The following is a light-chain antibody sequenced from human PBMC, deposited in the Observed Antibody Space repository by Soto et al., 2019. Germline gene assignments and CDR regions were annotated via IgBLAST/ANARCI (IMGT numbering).Light chain of an antibody. V-gene: IGKV1-5*03. J-gene: IGKJ4*01. CDR2: KTS. CDR3: QQLNSYPLT. Sequence: SQMPQSPSTLSASVGDRFAIGCLASQTISSWVAWYQQKPGKAPRLLIYKTSSLESGVPSRFSGSGSGTEFTLTISSLQPEDFATYYCQQLNSYPLTFGGRTNVDIK. CDR1: QTISSW.